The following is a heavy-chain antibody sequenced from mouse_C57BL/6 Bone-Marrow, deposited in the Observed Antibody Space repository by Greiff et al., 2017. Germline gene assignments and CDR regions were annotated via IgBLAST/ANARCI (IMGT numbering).Heavy chain of an antibody. D-gene: IGHD2-2*01. V-gene: IGHV14-1*01. CDR3: TTFYYGYHYCAMDY. J-gene: IGHJ4*01. CDR1: GFNIKDYY. CDR2: IDPEDGDT. Sequence: EVQLQQSGAELVRPGASVKLSCTASGFNIKDYYMHWVKQRPEQGLEWIGRIDPEDGDTEYAPKFQGKATMTADTSSNTAYLQLSSLTSEDTAVYYCTTFYYGYHYCAMDYWGQGTSVTVSS.